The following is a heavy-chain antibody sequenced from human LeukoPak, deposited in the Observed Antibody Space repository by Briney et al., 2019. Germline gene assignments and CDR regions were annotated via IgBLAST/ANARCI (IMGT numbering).Heavy chain of an antibody. CDR3: ARDPFYGDADLDS. V-gene: IGHV3-74*01. CDR1: GFTFSNYW. CDR2: IKSDGGIT. J-gene: IGHJ4*02. Sequence: GGSLRLSCAASGFTFSNYWIHWVRQAPGKGLVWVSRIKSDGGITTYADSVKGRFTISRDNAKNTLYLQMNSLRAEDTAVYYCARDPFYGDADLDSWGQGTLVTVSS. D-gene: IGHD4-17*01.